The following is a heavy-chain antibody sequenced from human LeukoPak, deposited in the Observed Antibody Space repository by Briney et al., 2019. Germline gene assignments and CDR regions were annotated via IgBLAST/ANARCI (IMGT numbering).Heavy chain of an antibody. V-gene: IGHV4-39*01. CDR1: GGSISSSSYY. CDR2: IYYSGST. D-gene: IGHD5-18*01. Sequence: SETLSLTCTVSGGSISSSSYYWGWIRQPPGKGLEWIGSIYYSGSTYYNPSLKSRVAISVDTSKNQFSLKLSSVTAADTAVYYCARAGQNSYGLYYFDYWGQGTLVTVSS. CDR3: ARAGQNSYGLYYFDY. J-gene: IGHJ4*02.